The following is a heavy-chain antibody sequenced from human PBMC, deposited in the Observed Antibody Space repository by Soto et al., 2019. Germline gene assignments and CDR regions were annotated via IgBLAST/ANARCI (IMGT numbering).Heavy chain of an antibody. V-gene: IGHV3-9*01. D-gene: IGHD4-17*01. Sequence: EVQLVESGGGLVQPGRSLRLSCAATGFTFDDYAMHWVRQAPGKGLEWVSSISWNSGDIGYADSVKGRFTISRDNAKNSLHLQMNSLRAEDTALYYCAKGNYAYYYYYMDGWGKGTTVTVSS. CDR2: ISWNSGDI. CDR1: GFTFDDYA. CDR3: AKGNYAYYYYYMDG. J-gene: IGHJ6*03.